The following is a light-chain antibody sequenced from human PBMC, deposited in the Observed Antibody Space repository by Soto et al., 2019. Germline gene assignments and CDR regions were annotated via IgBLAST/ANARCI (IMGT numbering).Light chain of an antibody. J-gene: IGKJ3*01. Sequence: ESVLTKSPGTLSLSPGERATLSCRASQSISSSYLAWYQQKPGQAPRLLIYGASSRATGIPDRFSGSGSGTDFTLTISRLEPEDFAVYYCQQYGSSLFTFGPGTKVDIK. CDR2: GAS. V-gene: IGKV3-20*01. CDR3: QQYGSSLFT. CDR1: QSISSSY.